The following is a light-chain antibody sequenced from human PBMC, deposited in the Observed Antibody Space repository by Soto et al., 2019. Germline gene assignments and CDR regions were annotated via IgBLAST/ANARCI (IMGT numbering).Light chain of an antibody. V-gene: IGKV1-39*01. Sequence: DIQMTQSPSSLSASLGDRVTITCRASQSISTYLHWYKQTPGKPPELLIYAASNLQSGVPSRFSGGGSGTDFTLTISSLQPEDFATYYCHQGYSAPLTCDQGTKVEIK. J-gene: IGKJ1*01. CDR2: AAS. CDR1: QSISTY. CDR3: HQGYSAPLT.